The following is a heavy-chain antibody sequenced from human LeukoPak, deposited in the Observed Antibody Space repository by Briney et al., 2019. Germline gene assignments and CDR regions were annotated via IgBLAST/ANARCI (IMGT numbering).Heavy chain of an antibody. CDR3: AGQYYDYVWGSYRFDY. Sequence: GGSLRLSCAASGFTFSSYSMNWVRQAPGKGLEWVSSISSSSSYIYYADSVKGRFTISRDNAKNSLYLQMNSLRAEDTAVYYCAGQYYDYVWGSYRFDYWGQGTLVTVSS. CDR2: ISSSSSYI. J-gene: IGHJ4*02. D-gene: IGHD3-16*02. CDR1: GFTFSSYS. V-gene: IGHV3-21*01.